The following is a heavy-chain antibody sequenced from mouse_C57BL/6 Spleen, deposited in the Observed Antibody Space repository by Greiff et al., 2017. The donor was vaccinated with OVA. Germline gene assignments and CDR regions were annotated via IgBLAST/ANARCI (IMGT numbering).Heavy chain of an antibody. J-gene: IGHJ4*01. CDR3: ARARDGEDARDY. D-gene: IGHD3-3*01. CDR2: INPYNGGT. Sequence: VQLQQSGPVLVKPGASVKMSCKASGYTFTDYYMNWLKQSHGQSLEWIGVINPYNGGTSYNQKLQGQATLTVDKSSSTAYMELNSLTSEDAAVYYGARARDGEDARDYGGQGTSVTVSS. CDR1: GYTFTDYY. V-gene: IGHV1-19*01.